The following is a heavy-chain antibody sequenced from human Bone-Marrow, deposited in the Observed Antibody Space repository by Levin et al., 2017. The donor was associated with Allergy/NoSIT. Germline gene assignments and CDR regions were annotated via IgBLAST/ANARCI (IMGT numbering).Heavy chain of an antibody. CDR2: INPNDGGT. CDR1: GYTFTSYY. Sequence: GESLKISCKASGYTFTSYYIHWVRQAPGQGLEWMGIINPNDGGTSYAQNFQGRVTVTRDTSTSTVYMELSSLRSEDTAVYYCARSWWTNGWHTVGDQWGQGTLVTVSS. V-gene: IGHV1-46*01. J-gene: IGHJ4*02. D-gene: IGHD2-15*01. CDR3: ARSWWTNGWHTVGDQ.